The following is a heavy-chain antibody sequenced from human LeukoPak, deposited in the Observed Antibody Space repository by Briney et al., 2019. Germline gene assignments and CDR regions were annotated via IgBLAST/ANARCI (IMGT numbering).Heavy chain of an antibody. J-gene: IGHJ4*02. Sequence: GASVKVSCKASRGTFSSYAISWVRQAPGQGLEWMGGIIPIFGTANYAQNFQGRVTITADKSTSTAYMELSSLRSEDTAVYYCASQACSGGSCYSGVTTGTDEGWGQGTLVTVSS. CDR2: IIPIFGTA. CDR3: ASQACSGGSCYSGVTTGTDEG. D-gene: IGHD2-15*01. CDR1: RGTFSSYA. V-gene: IGHV1-69*06.